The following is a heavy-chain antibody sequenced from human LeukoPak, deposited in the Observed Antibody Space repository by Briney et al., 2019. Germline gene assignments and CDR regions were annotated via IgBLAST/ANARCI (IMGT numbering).Heavy chain of an antibody. CDR3: ARHFTTGSIDH. V-gene: IGHV3-30*04. D-gene: IGHD3-9*01. CDR2: ISREGSIK. Sequence: GGSLRLSCAASGFILSSYDMHWARQPPGKGLEWLAVISREGSIKYHADSVRGRFTISRDNSHNTLYLQMNSLRAEDTAVYYCARHFTTGSIDHWGQGNLVTVSS. J-gene: IGHJ4*02. CDR1: GFILSSYD.